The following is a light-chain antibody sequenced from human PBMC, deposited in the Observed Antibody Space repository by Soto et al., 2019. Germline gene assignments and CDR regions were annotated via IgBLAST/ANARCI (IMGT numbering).Light chain of an antibody. CDR1: VLAKKY. J-gene: IGLJ1*01. V-gene: IGLV3-27*01. CDR2: KDS. CDR3: YSAADNMGV. Sequence: SYELTQPSSVSVSPGQTARITCSGAVLAKKYARWFQQKPGQAPVLVIYKDSERPSGIPERFSGSSSGTTVTLTISGAQVEDEADYYCYSAADNMGVFGTGTKLTVL.